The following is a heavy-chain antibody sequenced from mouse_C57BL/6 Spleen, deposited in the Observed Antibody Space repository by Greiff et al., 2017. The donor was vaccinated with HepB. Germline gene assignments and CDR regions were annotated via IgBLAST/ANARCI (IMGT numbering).Heavy chain of an antibody. Sequence: VQLVESGAELVKPGASVKISCKASGYAFSSYWMNWVKQRPGKGLEWIGQIYPGDGDTNYNGKFKGKATLTADKSSSTAYMQLSSLTSEDSAVYFCARRHYSNYVVDYWGQGTSVTVSS. CDR1: GYAFSSYW. CDR2: IYPGDGDT. CDR3: ARRHYSNYVVDY. V-gene: IGHV1-80*01. J-gene: IGHJ4*01. D-gene: IGHD2-5*01.